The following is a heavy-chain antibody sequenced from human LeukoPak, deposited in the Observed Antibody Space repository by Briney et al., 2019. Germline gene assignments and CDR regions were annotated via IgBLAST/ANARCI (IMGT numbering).Heavy chain of an antibody. CDR1: GVSISTGGYY. D-gene: IGHD1-26*01. J-gene: IGHJ4*02. Sequence: SQTLSLTCTFSGVSISTGGYYWNWIRQPPGKGLEWIGYIYQSGSTYYNPSLKSRVTISIDTSKNQFSLNLSSVTAADTAVYYCTRGGSYHLPGDYWGQGTLVTVSS. V-gene: IGHV4-30-2*01. CDR3: TRGGSYHLPGDY. CDR2: IYQSGST.